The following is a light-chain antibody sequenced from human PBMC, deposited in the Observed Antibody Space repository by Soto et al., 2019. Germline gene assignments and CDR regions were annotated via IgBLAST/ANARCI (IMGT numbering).Light chain of an antibody. CDR2: STS. J-gene: IGLJ3*02. CDR3: LLFYSGVWV. Sequence: QAVVTQEPSLTVSPGGTVTLTCASSTGAVTSGYYPNWFQQKPGQAPRALICSTSNRHSWTPARFAGSLLGGKAALTLSGAQPEDEAEYYCLLFYSGVWVFGGGTQLTVL. V-gene: IGLV7-43*01. CDR1: TGAVTSGYY.